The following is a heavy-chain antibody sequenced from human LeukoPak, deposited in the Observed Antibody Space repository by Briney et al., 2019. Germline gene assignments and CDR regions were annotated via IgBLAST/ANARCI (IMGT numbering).Heavy chain of an antibody. CDR1: GYTFTDYY. J-gene: IGHJ4*02. CDR3: ARASYYYDSSGYPGYYFDY. CDR2: INPNSGGK. V-gene: IGHV1-2*02. D-gene: IGHD3-22*01. Sequence: SVKVSCKASGYTFTDYYMHWVRQAPGQGLEWMGWINPNSGGKNYAQEFQGRVTMTSDTSISTAYMELSRLRSDDTAVYYCARASYYYDSSGYPGYYFDYWGQGTLVTVSS.